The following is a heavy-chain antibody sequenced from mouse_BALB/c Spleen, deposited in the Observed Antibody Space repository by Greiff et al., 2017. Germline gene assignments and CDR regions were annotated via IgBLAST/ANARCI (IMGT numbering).Heavy chain of an antibody. J-gene: IGHJ2*01. Sequence: QVQLQQSGAELAKPGASVKMSCKASGYTFTSYWMHWVKQRPGQGLEWIGYINPSTGYTEYNQKFKDKAILTANKSSSTAYMQLSSLTSEDSAVYYCARSPPPYYLDYWGQGTTLTVSS. V-gene: IGHV1-7*01. CDR1: GYTFTSYW. CDR2: INPSTGYT. CDR3: ARSPPPYYLDY.